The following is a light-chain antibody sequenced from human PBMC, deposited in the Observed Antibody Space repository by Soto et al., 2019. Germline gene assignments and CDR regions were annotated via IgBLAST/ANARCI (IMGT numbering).Light chain of an antibody. J-gene: IGLJ2*01. CDR3: ATWDDSMSGVV. CDR2: RTN. CDR1: SSNIGSNY. Sequence: QPVLTQPPSTSRTPGQRVTISCSGSSSNIGSNYVYWYQQLPGTAPKLLIYRTNQRPSGVPDRFSGSKSGTSASMAISGLRSEDETDYHCATWDDSMSGVVFGGGTKLTVL. V-gene: IGLV1-47*01.